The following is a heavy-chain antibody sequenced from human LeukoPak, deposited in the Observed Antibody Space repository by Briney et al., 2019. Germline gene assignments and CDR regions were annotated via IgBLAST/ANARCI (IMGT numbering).Heavy chain of an antibody. CDR1: GYIFTGYY. D-gene: IGHD3-10*01. CDR2: INPNSGGT. J-gene: IGHJ6*04. CDR3: ARASITMVRGVIIRDYYGMDV. V-gene: IGHV1-2*04. Sequence: ASVKVSCKASGYIFTGYYMHWVRQAPGQGLEWMGWINPNSGGTNYAQKFQGWVTMTRDTSISTAYMELSRLRSDDTAVYYCARASITMVRGVIIRDYYGMDVWGKGTTVTVSS.